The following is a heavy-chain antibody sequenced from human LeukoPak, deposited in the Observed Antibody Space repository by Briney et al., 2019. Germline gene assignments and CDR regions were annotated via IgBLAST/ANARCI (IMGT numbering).Heavy chain of an antibody. CDR3: ARDPGSGYEEHFDY. V-gene: IGHV3-7*03. Sequence: GGSLRLSCAASEFTFSSYWMSWVRRAPGKGLEWVANIKQDGSEKYYVDSVKGRFTISRDNAKNSLYLQMNSLRAEDTAVYYCARDPGSGYEEHFDYWGQGTLVTVSS. D-gene: IGHD5-12*01. CDR1: EFTFSSYW. J-gene: IGHJ4*02. CDR2: IKQDGSEK.